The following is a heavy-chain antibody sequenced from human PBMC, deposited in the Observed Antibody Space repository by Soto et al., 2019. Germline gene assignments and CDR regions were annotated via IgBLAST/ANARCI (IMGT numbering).Heavy chain of an antibody. CDR1: GFTFSSYG. CDR3: AKDRSSSGRGIDY. V-gene: IGHV3-33*06. Sequence: QVQLVESGGGVVQPGRSLRLSCAASGFTFSSYGMHWVRQAPGKGLEWVAVIWYDGSNKYYADSVKGRFTISRDNSENTLYLQMNSLRAEDTAVYYCAKDRSSSGRGIDYWGQGTLVTVSS. D-gene: IGHD6-13*01. CDR2: IWYDGSNK. J-gene: IGHJ4*02.